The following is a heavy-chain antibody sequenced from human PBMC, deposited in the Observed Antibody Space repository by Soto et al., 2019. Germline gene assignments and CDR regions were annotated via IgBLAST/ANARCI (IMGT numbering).Heavy chain of an antibody. J-gene: IGHJ4*02. CDR1: GFTLRTNG. Sequence: EVQLSESGGGLVQPGGSLRLSCAATGFTLRTNGMSWVRQAPGKGLEWVSSFSGSGDDTWYADSLKGRFTISRDNSKNTVYLQMNSLSAEDTALYYCAGHGGYSYLGQGTLVTVSS. CDR2: FSGSGDDT. D-gene: IGHD4-17*01. CDR3: AGHGGYSY. V-gene: IGHV3-23*01.